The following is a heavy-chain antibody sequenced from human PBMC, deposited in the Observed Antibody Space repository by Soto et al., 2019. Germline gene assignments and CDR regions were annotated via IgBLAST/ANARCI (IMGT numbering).Heavy chain of an antibody. CDR3: ASVMSRAAAGTLYYYYYMEV. V-gene: IGHV4-59*08. CDR2: IYYSGST. CDR1: FGSISSHY. D-gene: IGHD6-13*01. J-gene: IGHJ6*03. Sequence: PSETLSLTCPFSFGSISSHYLSLMLNPPVKVLEFIGYIYYSGSTNYNPSLKSRVTISVDTSKNLFSLKLSSVTAADTAVYYCASVMSRAAAGTLYYYYYMEVWGKGTTVTVSS.